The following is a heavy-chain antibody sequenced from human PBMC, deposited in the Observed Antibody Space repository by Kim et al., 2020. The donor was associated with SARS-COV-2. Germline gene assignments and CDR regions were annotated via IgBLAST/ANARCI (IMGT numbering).Heavy chain of an antibody. V-gene: IGHV1-18*01. CDR3: AGPLGRSGGGGMDV. CDR1: GYTFTSYG. CDR2: ISAYNGNT. Sequence: ASVKVSCKASGYTFTSYGISWVRQAPGQGLEWMGWISAYNGNTNYAQKLQGRVTMTTDTSTNTAYMELRSLRSDDTAVYYCAGPLGRSGGGGMDVWGQGTTVTVSS. D-gene: IGHD2-15*01. J-gene: IGHJ6*02.